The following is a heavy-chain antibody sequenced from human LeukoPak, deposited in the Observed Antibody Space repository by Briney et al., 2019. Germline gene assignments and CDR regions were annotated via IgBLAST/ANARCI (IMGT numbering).Heavy chain of an antibody. CDR1: GFTFSSYA. Sequence: PGRSLRLSCAASGFTFSSYAKHWVRQAPGKGLEWVAVISYDGSNKYYADSVKGRFTISRDNSKNTLYLQMNSLRAEDTAVYYCARDQGPSIAAAGTYFQHWGQGTLVTVSS. J-gene: IGHJ1*01. CDR3: ARDQGPSIAAAGTYFQH. V-gene: IGHV3-30*04. CDR2: ISYDGSNK. D-gene: IGHD6-13*01.